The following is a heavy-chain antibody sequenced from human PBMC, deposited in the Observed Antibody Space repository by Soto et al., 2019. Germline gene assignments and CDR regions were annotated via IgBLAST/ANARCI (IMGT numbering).Heavy chain of an antibody. CDR3: ARVGPAAGDY. CDR2: IIPILGIA. D-gene: IGHD6-13*01. J-gene: IGHJ4*02. Sequence: SAKVCCKAYGWTFSGYTINWVRQAPGQGLEWMGRIIPILGIANYAQKFQGRVTITADKSTSTAYMELSSLRSEDTAVYYCARVGPAAGDYWGQGTLVTVSS. CDR1: GWTFSGYT. V-gene: IGHV1-69*02.